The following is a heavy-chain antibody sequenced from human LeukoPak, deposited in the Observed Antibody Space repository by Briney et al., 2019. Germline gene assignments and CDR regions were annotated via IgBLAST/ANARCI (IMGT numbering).Heavy chain of an antibody. V-gene: IGHV3-30*03. CDR2: ISFDGGNK. CDR3: ARDESRGQLYDAFDY. J-gene: IGHJ4*02. D-gene: IGHD3-22*01. Sequence: GTSLRLSCVASGFTFRNYGMHWVRQAPGKGLEWVAVISFDGGNKYDADSVKGRFTISRDNSKNTVYLQMNSLRVEDTAVYYCARDESRGQLYDAFDYWGQGTLVTVSS. CDR1: GFTFRNYG.